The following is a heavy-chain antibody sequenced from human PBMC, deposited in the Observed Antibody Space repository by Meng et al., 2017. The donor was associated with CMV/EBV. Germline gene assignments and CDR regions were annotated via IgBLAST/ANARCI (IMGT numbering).Heavy chain of an antibody. CDR1: GFAFSSYA. J-gene: IGHJ6*02. D-gene: IGHD3-16*01. CDR3: AKEGGSRGNYYGMDV. CDR2: LPSDESIK. Sequence: GESLKISCVGSGFAFSSYAIHWVRQAPGKGLEWVSVLPSDESIKHYADSVKGRFTISRDNSRNAVYLQMSSLRAEDTAIYYCAKEGGSRGNYYGMDVWGQGTSVTVSS. V-gene: IGHV3-30*15.